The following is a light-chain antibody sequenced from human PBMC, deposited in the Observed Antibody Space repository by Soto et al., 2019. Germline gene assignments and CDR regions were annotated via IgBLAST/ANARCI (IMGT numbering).Light chain of an antibody. J-gene: IGKJ1*01. CDR3: QQYNDWPPWT. CDR2: GAS. V-gene: IGKV3-15*01. CDR1: QSVGST. Sequence: EVVLTQSPGTLSLSPGERATLSCRASQSVGSTLAWYQQKPGQPPRLLIYGASTRATGIPARFSGSGSGTEFTLTISSLQSEDFAVYYCQQYNDWPPWTFGQGTKVDIK.